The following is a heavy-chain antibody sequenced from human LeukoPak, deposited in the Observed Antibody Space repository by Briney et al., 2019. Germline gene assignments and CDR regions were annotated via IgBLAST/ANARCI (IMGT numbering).Heavy chain of an antibody. CDR2: INHSGST. D-gene: IGHD3-22*01. Sequence: SETLSLTCAVYGGSFSGYYWSWIRQPPGKGLEWIGEINHSGSTNYNPSLKSRVTISVDTSKNQFSLKLSSVTAADTAVYYCARQRYYDSSGASDYWGQGTLVTVSS. CDR3: ARQRYYDSSGASDY. V-gene: IGHV4-34*01. J-gene: IGHJ4*02. CDR1: GGSFSGYY.